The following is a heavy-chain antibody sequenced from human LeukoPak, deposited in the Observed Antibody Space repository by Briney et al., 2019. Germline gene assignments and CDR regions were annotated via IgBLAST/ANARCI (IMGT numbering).Heavy chain of an antibody. CDR1: GFIFSTYA. CDR3: ARDIRHYYDSSGYDREDAFDI. D-gene: IGHD3-22*01. Sequence: PGGSLRLSCAASGFIFSTYAMSWVRQAPGKGLEWVSTISGSGVSTYYADSVKGRFTISRDNSKNTLYLQMNSLRAEDTAVYYCARDIRHYYDSSGYDREDAFDIWGQGTMVTVSS. J-gene: IGHJ3*02. CDR2: ISGSGVST. V-gene: IGHV3-23*01.